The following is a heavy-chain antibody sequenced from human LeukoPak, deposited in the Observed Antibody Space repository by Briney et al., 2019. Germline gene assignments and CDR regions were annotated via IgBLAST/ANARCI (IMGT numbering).Heavy chain of an antibody. Sequence: PGGSLRLSCAASGFTFSSYWMSWVRQAPGKGLEWVANIKQDGSEKYYVDSVKGRFTISRDNAKNSLYLQMNSLRAEDTAVYYCASPRTGYSSGWSRWEYFQHWGQGTLVTVSS. CDR2: IKQDGSEK. CDR1: GFTFSSYW. J-gene: IGHJ1*01. V-gene: IGHV3-7*01. CDR3: ASPRTGYSSGWSRWEYFQH. D-gene: IGHD6-19*01.